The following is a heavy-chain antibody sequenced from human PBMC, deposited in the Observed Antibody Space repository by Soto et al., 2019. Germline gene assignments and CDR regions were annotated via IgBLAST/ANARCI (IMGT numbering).Heavy chain of an antibody. Sequence: QVQLVESGGGVVHPGRSLRLSCAASGFTFSGLGMPWVRQAPGRGLEWVAVIWYDGSQEYYADSVKGRFTISRDNSMNMLYLQMNSLRAEDTAVYYCTRDGSYYDFWSPGDWGPGTLVTVSS. V-gene: IGHV3-33*01. CDR1: GFTFSGLG. CDR3: TRDGSYYDFWSPGD. J-gene: IGHJ4*02. D-gene: IGHD3-3*01. CDR2: IWYDGSQE.